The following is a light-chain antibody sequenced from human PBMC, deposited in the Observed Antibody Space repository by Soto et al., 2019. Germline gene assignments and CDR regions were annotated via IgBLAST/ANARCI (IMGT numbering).Light chain of an antibody. V-gene: IGKV1-6*01. CDR3: LQDSYFRT. CDR2: AAS. J-gene: IGKJ3*01. Sequence: AIQMTQSPASLSASVGDRVTITCRASQDITKDLAWYQQKPGKVPRLLIYAASTLQSGVPSRFSGSGSGTDFTLTISSLQPEDFATYYCLQDSYFRTFGPGTKVDIK. CDR1: QDITKD.